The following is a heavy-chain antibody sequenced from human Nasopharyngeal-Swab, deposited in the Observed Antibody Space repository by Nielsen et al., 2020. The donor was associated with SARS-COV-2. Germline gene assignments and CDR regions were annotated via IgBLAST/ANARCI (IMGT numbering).Heavy chain of an antibody. CDR3: ARGIIAAAED. CDR1: GVTFTSYD. V-gene: IGHV3-30-3*01. J-gene: IGHJ4*02. Sequence: GESLKISCAASGVTFTSYDIHWVRQAPGKGLEWVAVISYDGSTKYYADSVKGRFTVSRDNSKNTLYLKMNSLRAEDTAVYYCARGIIAAAEDWDQGTLVTVSS. D-gene: IGHD6-13*01. CDR2: ISYDGSTK.